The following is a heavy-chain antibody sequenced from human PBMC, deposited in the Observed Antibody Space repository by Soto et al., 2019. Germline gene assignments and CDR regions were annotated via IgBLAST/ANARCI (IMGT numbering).Heavy chain of an antibody. V-gene: IGHV3-30-3*01. CDR1: GFTFSSYD. CDR3: ARELGGMDV. Sequence: QVQLVESGGGVVQSGRSLRVSCAASGFTFSSYDMHWVRQAPGKGLEWVAVISYDGINKYYADSVKGRFTISRDNSKNTVYLQISSLRVEDTAVYYCARELGGMDVWGQGTTVTVSS. CDR2: ISYDGINK. D-gene: IGHD3-16*01. J-gene: IGHJ6*02.